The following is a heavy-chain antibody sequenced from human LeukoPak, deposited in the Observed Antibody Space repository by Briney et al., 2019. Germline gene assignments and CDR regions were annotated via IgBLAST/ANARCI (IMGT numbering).Heavy chain of an antibody. D-gene: IGHD3-10*01. Sequence: GRSLRLSCAASGFTFSSYAMHWVRQAPGKGLEWVAVISYDGSNKYYADSVKGRFTISRDNSKNTLYLQMNSLRAEDTAIYYCAREGYYGSGSPPSLYFDYWGQGTLVTVSS. CDR1: GFTFSSYA. CDR3: AREGYYGSGSPPSLYFDY. CDR2: ISYDGSNK. V-gene: IGHV3-30*04. J-gene: IGHJ4*02.